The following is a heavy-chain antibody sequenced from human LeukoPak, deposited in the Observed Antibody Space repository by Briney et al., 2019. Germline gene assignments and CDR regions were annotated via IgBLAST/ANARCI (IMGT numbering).Heavy chain of an antibody. CDR1: GFTFSAYW. CDR2: IKLDESEE. CDR3: ARISSSWYVFDY. V-gene: IGHV3-7*01. D-gene: IGHD6-13*01. Sequence: GGFLRLSCAASGFTFSAYWMTWVRQAPGKGLEWVANIKLDESEEYYVDSVKGRFTISRDNAKNSLYLQMNSLRAEDTAVYYCARISSSWYVFDYWGQGTLVTV. J-gene: IGHJ4*02.